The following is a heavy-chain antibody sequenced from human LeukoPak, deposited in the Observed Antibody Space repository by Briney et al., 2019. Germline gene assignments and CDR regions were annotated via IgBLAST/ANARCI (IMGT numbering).Heavy chain of an antibody. CDR1: GCSISSYY. CDR3: AGYSSSARYYFDY. Sequence: SETLSLTCNVSGCSISSYYWSWIRQPPGQGLEWIGYIYYSGSTNYNPSLKSRVTISVDTSKNQFSLKLSAVTAADTAVYCCAGYSSSARYYFDYWGQGTLVTVSS. D-gene: IGHD6-13*01. CDR2: IYYSGST. V-gene: IGHV4-59*01. J-gene: IGHJ4*02.